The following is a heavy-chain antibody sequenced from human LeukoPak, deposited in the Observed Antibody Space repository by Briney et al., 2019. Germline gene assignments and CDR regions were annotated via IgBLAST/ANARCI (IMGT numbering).Heavy chain of an antibody. J-gene: IGHJ4*02. CDR3: ARDGGYGSGSFDY. CDR2: ISSSGNYI. Sequence: GESLRLSCAASEFTFNTYNMNWVRQAPGKGLEWVSSISSSGNYISYADSVKGRFTISRDNSKNTLYLQMNSLRAEDTAVYYCARDGGYGSGSFDYWGQGTLVTVSS. D-gene: IGHD3-10*01. V-gene: IGHV3-21*04. CDR1: EFTFNTYN.